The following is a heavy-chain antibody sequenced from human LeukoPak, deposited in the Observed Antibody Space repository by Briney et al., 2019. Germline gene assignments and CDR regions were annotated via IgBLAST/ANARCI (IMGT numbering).Heavy chain of an antibody. Sequence: GASVKVSCKASGYTFTGYYMHWVRQAPGQGLEWMGWINPNSGGTNYARKFQGRVTMTRDTSISTAYMELSRLRSDDTAVYYCARDAGRREKDYYYMDVWGKRTTVTVSS. V-gene: IGHV1-2*02. CDR1: GYTFTGYY. CDR2: INPNSGGT. CDR3: ARDAGRREKDYYYMDV. J-gene: IGHJ6*03. D-gene: IGHD1-14*01.